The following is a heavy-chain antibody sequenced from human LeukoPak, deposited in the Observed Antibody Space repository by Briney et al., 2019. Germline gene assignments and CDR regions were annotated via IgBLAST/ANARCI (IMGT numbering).Heavy chain of an antibody. CDR3: ARLSYYSDSSGHSNWFDP. J-gene: IGHJ5*02. Sequence: GESLKISCKGSGYSFTSYWIGWVRQVPGKGLEWMGIIYPGDSDTRYSPSFQGQVTISADKSISTAYLQWSSLKASDTAMYYCARLSYYSDSSGHSNWFDPWGQGTLVTVSS. CDR1: GYSFTSYW. V-gene: IGHV5-51*01. D-gene: IGHD3-22*01. CDR2: IYPGDSDT.